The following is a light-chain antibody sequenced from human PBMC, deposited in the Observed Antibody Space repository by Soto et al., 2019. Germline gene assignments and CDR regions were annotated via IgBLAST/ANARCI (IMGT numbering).Light chain of an antibody. V-gene: IGKV1-5*03. CDR3: QQYNSYPLT. J-gene: IGKJ4*01. CDR1: QSISSW. CDR2: KAS. Sequence: DIPMTQSPSTLSASVGDRVTITCRASQSISSWLAWYQQKPGKTPKLLIYKASSLESGVPSRFSGSGSGTEFTLTISSLQPDDFATYYCQQYNSYPLTFGGGTKVEIK.